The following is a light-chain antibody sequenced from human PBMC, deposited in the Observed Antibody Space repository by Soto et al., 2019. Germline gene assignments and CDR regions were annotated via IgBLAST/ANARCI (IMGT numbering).Light chain of an antibody. V-gene: IGLV4-60*03. CDR2: LEGSGNY. CDR3: ETWDSNTRV. Sequence: QPVLTQSSSASASLGSSVKLTCTLSSGHSSYIIAWHQQQPGKAPRYLMKLEGSGNYNKGSGVPDRFSGSSPGADRYLSISNLQSEDEADYYCETWDSNTRVFGGGTQLTVL. CDR1: SGHSSYI. J-gene: IGLJ3*02.